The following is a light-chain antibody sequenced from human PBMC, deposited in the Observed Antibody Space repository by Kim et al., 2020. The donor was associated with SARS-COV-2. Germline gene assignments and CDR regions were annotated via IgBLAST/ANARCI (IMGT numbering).Light chain of an antibody. CDR2: NVN. J-gene: IGLJ1*01. V-gene: IGLV2-14*04. Sequence: QSSTISCTGTSRDVGGYNFVSWYQQHPGEAPKLIIYNVNKRPSGLSNRFSGSKSGNTASLTISGLQAEDEADYYCSSYASSSSNYVFGTGTKVTVL. CDR1: SRDVGGYNF. CDR3: SSYASSSSNYV.